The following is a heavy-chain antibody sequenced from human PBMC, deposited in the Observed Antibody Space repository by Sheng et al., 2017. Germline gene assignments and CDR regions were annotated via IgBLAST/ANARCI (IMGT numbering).Heavy chain of an antibody. J-gene: IGHJ6*03. CDR3: TTADGYCSSTSCPYYMDV. V-gene: IGHV3-15*01. Sequence: EVQLVESGGGLVKPGGSLRLSCAASGFTFSNAWMSWVRQAPGKGLEWVGRIKSKTDGGTTDYAAPVKGRFTISRDDSKNTLYLQMNSLKTEDTAVYYCTTADGYCSSTSCPYYMDVWGKGTTVTVSS. CDR2: IKSKTDGGTT. CDR1: GFTFSNAW. D-gene: IGHD2-2*01.